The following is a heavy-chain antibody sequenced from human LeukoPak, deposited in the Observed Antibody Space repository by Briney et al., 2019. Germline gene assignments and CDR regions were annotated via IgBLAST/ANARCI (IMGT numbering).Heavy chain of an antibody. CDR1: GGSVSSGSYY. J-gene: IGHJ6*02. V-gene: IGHV4-61*01. CDR3: ARGIPNRYYYYYYGMDV. CDR2: IYYSGST. Sequence: SETLSLTCTVSGGSVSSGSYYWSWIRQPPGKGLEWNGYIYYSGSTNYNPSLKSRVTISVDTSKNQFSLKLSSVTAADTAVYYCARGIPNRYYYYYYGMDVWGQGTTVTVSS. D-gene: IGHD1-14*01.